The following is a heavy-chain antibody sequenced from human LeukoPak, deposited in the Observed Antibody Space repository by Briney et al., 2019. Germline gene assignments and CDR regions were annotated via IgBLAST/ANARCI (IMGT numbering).Heavy chain of an antibody. CDR3: ARGVGAASPPQDAFDI. V-gene: IGHV4-59*01. CDR2: IYYSGST. J-gene: IGHJ3*02. CDR1: GGSISSYY. Sequence: NPSETLSLTCTVSGGSISSYYWSWIRQPPGKGLEWIGYIYYSGSTNYNPSLKSRVTISVDTSKNQFSLKLSSVTAADTAVYYCARGVGAASPPQDAFDIWGQGTMVTVSS. D-gene: IGHD2-15*01.